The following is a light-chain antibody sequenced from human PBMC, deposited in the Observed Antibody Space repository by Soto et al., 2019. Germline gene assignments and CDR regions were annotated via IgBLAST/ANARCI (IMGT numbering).Light chain of an antibody. Sequence: EIVLMQSPCTLSLSPGERATLSCRASQSISISYLAWYQQQPGQAPRLLIYSTSTRATGIPDRFSGSGSGTDFTLTISKLEPGDFSVYYCQQYGGSSWTFGQGTKVEI. CDR3: QQYGGSSWT. CDR1: QSISISY. CDR2: STS. J-gene: IGKJ1*01. V-gene: IGKV3-20*01.